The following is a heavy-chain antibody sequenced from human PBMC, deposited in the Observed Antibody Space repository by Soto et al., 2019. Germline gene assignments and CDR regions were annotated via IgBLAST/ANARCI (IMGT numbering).Heavy chain of an antibody. CDR2: ITGSGRSI. CDR3: VRTIAVDAEDY. D-gene: IGHD6-19*01. CDR1: GFTFGSYA. J-gene: IGHJ4*02. Sequence: EVQILESGGGLVQPGGSLRLSCAASGFTFGSYAMSWVRQAPGKGLEWVSSITGSGRSIYYADSVKGRFTISRDNSKNTLYLQMNSLRAEDTAVYYCVRTIAVDAEDYWGQGTLVTVSS. V-gene: IGHV3-23*01.